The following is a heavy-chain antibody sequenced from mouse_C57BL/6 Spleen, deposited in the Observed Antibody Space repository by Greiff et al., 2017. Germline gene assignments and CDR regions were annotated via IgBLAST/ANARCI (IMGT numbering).Heavy chain of an antibody. V-gene: IGHV3-6*01. D-gene: IGHD2-3*01. J-gene: IGHJ4*01. CDR2: IRYDGSN. Sequence: EVKLMESGPGLVKPSQSLSLTCSVTGYSITSGYYWNWIRQFPGNKLEWMGYIRYDGSNNYNPSLKNRISITRDTSKNQFFLKLNSVTTEDTATYYCARGGYDGYPYSMDYWGQGTSVTVSS. CDR3: ARGGYDGYPYSMDY. CDR1: GYSITSGYY.